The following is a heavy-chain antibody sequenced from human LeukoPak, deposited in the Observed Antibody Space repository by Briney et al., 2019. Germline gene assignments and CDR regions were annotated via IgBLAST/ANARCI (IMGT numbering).Heavy chain of an antibody. Sequence: GGSLRLSCVASGFRLTSYTMEWVRQAPGKGLEWVSSISSSSSTIYYADSVDGRFTVSRDNARNSLYLQMNILRAEDTAVYYCTRRGEDVFWYFDVWGRGTLVTVSS. D-gene: IGHD3-10*01. J-gene: IGHJ2*01. CDR2: ISSSSSTI. CDR3: TRRGEDVFWYFDV. V-gene: IGHV3-48*01. CDR1: GFRLTSYT.